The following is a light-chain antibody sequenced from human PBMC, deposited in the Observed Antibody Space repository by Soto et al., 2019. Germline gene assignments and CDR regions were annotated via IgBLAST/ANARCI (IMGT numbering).Light chain of an antibody. J-gene: IGKJ1*01. Sequence: EIGMTQCTDALCLSSGERATLSCRASQSVTSNLAWYQQKPGQAPRLLIYCASTRSTGIPARFSGSGSWTEFTLTISSLQSADFSVYYCQQYNNCSSVTFGQGTKVDI. V-gene: IGKV3-15*01. CDR2: CAS. CDR1: QSVTSN. CDR3: QQYNNCSSVT.